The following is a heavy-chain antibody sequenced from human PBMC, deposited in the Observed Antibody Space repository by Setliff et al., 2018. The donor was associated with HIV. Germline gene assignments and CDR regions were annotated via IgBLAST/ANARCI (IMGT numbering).Heavy chain of an antibody. D-gene: IGHD3-22*01. J-gene: IGHJ5*01. Sequence: SETLSLTCTVSGGSISSGSYYWSWIRQPAGKGLEWIGRIYTSGSTNYNPSLESRTTISMDTSKNYFSLKLTSVTAADTAVYFCATSSSSLHNWFDSWGRGTPVTVSS. CDR2: IYTSGST. V-gene: IGHV4-61*02. CDR1: GGSISSGSYY. CDR3: ATSSSSLHNWFDS.